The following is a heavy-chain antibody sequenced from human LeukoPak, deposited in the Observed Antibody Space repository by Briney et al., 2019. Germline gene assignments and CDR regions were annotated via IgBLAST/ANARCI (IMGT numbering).Heavy chain of an antibody. J-gene: IGHJ3*02. D-gene: IGHD6-19*01. CDR2: INPNSGGT. V-gene: IGHV1-2*06. Sequence: ASVKVSCKASGYTFTGHYMHWVRQAPGQGLEWMGRINPNSGGTNYAQKFQGRVTMTRDTSISTAYMELSRLRSDDTAVYYCAREGIAVADPAFDIWGQGTMVTVSS. CDR1: GYTFTGHY. CDR3: AREGIAVADPAFDI.